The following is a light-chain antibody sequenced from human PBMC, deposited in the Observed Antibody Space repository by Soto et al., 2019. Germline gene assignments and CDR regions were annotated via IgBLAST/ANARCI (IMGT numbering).Light chain of an antibody. J-gene: IGKJ3*01. V-gene: IGKV3-20*01. CDR2: GAS. CDR3: QQYSSSPPEFT. CDR1: QSISSSY. Sequence: EIVLTQSPGTLSLSPGERATLSCRASQSISSSYLAWYQQRPGQAPRLLIFGASYRATGIPDRFSGSGSGTDFTLTISILESEDFAVYYCQQYSSSPPEFTFGPGTKVDSK.